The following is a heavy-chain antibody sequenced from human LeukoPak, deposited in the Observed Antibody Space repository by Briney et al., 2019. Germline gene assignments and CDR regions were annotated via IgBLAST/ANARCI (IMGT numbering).Heavy chain of an antibody. CDR1: GASFSSSTYY. CDR3: ARHAGGISATGTRPFDY. J-gene: IGHJ4*02. D-gene: IGHD6-13*01. CDR2: IYYSGST. Sequence: PSETLSLTCTVSGASFSSSTYYWGWIRQPPGKGLEWIGSIYYSGSTYYNPSLKSRVTTSVDTSKNQFSLKLSSVTAADTAAYYCARHAGGISATGTRPFDYWGQGTLVTVSS. V-gene: IGHV4-39*01.